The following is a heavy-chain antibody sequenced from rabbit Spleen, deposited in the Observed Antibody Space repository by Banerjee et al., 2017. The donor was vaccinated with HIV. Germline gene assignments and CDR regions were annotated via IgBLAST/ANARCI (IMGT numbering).Heavy chain of an antibody. CDR3: ATDVSDVSASYFYFQL. D-gene: IGHD1-1*01. CDR2: IDTRNPRT. CDR1: GFSLSSSYY. V-gene: IGHV1S40*01. Sequence: QSLEESWGDLVKPGASLTLTCTASGFSLSSSYYMCWVRQAPGKGLELIACIDTRNPRTWYASWAKGRFTGSKTSSTTMTLQMTSLTAADTATYFCATDVSDVSASYFYFQLWGPGTLVTVS. J-gene: IGHJ4*01.